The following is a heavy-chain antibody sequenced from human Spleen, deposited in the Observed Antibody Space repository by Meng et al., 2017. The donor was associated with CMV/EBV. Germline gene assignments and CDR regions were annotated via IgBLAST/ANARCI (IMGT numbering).Heavy chain of an antibody. CDR3: ARGVASYYDFWSGYYLDYFDY. CDR1: GFTFSDYY. Sequence: GESLKISCVASGFTFSDYYMNWVRQAPGKGLEWVSYISDSGRSMYYVDSVKGRFTVSRDNAKNSLYLVMNSLRAEDTAVYYCARGVASYYDFWSGYYLDYFDYWGQGTLVTVSS. CDR2: ISDSGRSM. D-gene: IGHD3-3*01. V-gene: IGHV3-11*04. J-gene: IGHJ4*02.